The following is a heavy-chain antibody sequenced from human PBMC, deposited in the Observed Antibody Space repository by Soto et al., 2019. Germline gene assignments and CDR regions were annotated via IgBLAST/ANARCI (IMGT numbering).Heavy chain of an antibody. Sequence: PGGSLRLSCAASRFTFSNYGMHWVRQAPGKGLEWVAVISYDGSNKYYADSVKGRFTISRDNSKNTVYLQMNSLRAEDTAVYYCAKDRAAVRARLMDVWGQGTTVTVS. CDR2: ISYDGSNK. D-gene: IGHD3-10*01. V-gene: IGHV3-30*18. J-gene: IGHJ6*02. CDR1: RFTFSNYG. CDR3: AKDRAAVRARLMDV.